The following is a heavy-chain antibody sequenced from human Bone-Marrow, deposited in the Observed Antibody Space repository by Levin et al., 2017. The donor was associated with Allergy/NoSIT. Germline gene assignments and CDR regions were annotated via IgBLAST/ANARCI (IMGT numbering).Heavy chain of an antibody. J-gene: IGHJ6*03. CDR1: GFTFSNSA. Sequence: PGGSLRLSCAASGFTFSNSAMDWVRQAPGKGLEWVSAISASGSNTYYADSVKGRFTISRDNSKSTLYLQMTSLRAADTAMYYCAKEGRVVVPATILYYYYFMDVWGKGTTVTVSS. D-gene: IGHD2-2*01. CDR2: ISASGSNT. CDR3: AKEGRVVVPATILYYYYFMDV. V-gene: IGHV3-23*01.